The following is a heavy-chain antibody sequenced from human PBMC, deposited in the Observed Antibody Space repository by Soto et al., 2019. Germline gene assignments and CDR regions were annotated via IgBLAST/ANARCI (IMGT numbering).Heavy chain of an antibody. V-gene: IGHV4-31*03. CDR1: GGSISSGGYY. J-gene: IGHJ4*02. D-gene: IGHD3-10*01. Sequence: QVQLQESGPGLVKPSQTLSRTCTVSGGSISSGGYYWSWIRQHPGKGLEWIGYIYYSGSTYYNPSLKSRVTISIDTSKNQFSLKLSSVTAADTAVYYCARATYYYGSGSLPIHFDYWGQGTLVTVSS. CDR2: IYYSGST. CDR3: ARATYYYGSGSLPIHFDY.